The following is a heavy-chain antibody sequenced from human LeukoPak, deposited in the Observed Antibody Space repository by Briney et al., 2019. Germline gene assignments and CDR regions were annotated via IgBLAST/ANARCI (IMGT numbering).Heavy chain of an antibody. CDR2: IKQDGSEK. D-gene: IGHD3-22*01. CDR3: ALGVVITFFDY. Sequence: PGGSLRLSCAASGFTFSSYWMSWVRQAPGKGLEWVANIKQDGSEKYYVDSVKCRFTISRDNAKTSLYLQMNSLRAEDTAVYYCALGVVITFFDYWGQGTLVTVSS. CDR1: GFTFSSYW. J-gene: IGHJ4*02. V-gene: IGHV3-7*01.